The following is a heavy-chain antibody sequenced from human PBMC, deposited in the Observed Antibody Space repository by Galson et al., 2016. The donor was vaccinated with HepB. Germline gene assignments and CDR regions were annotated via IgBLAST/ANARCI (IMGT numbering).Heavy chain of an antibody. V-gene: IGHV4-59*11. Sequence: SETLSLTCTVSGGSMGGHFWTWIRQPPGKGLEWIGYIHYNGNSDYNPSLKRRVTISVDKSTNHLSLTLRSVTAADTAMYYCARLGGDVVEAGAHHDGFDLWGQGTMVTVSS. J-gene: IGHJ3*01. D-gene: IGHD2-21*01. CDR2: IHYNGNS. CDR3: ARLGGDVVEAGAHHDGFDL. CDR1: GGSMGGHF.